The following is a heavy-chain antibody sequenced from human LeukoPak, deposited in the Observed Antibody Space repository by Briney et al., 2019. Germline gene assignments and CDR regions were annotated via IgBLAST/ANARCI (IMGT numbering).Heavy chain of an antibody. Sequence: PSETLSLTCTVSGGSISSYYWSWLRQPPGKGLEWIGYLYYSGSTNYNPSLKSRVTISVDTSKNQFSLKLSSVTAADAAVYYCASSRSVDWVRVGATSAFDIWGQGTMVTVSS. V-gene: IGHV4-59*01. CDR3: ASSRSVDWVRVGATSAFDI. J-gene: IGHJ3*02. D-gene: IGHD1-26*01. CDR1: GGSISSYY. CDR2: LYYSGST.